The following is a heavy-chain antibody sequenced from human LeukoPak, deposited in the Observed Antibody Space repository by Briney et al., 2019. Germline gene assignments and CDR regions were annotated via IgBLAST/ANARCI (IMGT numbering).Heavy chain of an antibody. J-gene: IGHJ2*01. CDR2: INSDGSST. V-gene: IGHV3-74*01. Sequence: GGSLRLSCAAYGFTFSSYWMHWVRQAPGKGLVWVSRINSDGSSTTYADSVKGRFTISRDNAKNTLYLQMNSLTAEDTAVYYCARITSWDWYFDLWGRGTLVTVSS. CDR1: GFTFSSYW. D-gene: IGHD2-2*01. CDR3: ARITSWDWYFDL.